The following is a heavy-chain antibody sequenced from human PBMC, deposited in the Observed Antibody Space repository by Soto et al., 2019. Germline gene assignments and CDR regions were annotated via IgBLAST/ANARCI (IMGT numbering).Heavy chain of an antibody. CDR3: ARDRRDGDYYDSSGYYLGSEYFQH. CDR2: ISSSSSYI. CDR1: GFTFSSYS. Sequence: GGSLRLSCAASGFTFSSYSMNWVRQAPGKGLEWVSSISSSSSYIYYADSVKGRFTISRDNAKNSLYLQMNSLRAEDTAVYYCARDRRDGDYYDSSGYYLGSEYFQHWGQGTLVTVSS. V-gene: IGHV3-21*01. J-gene: IGHJ1*01. D-gene: IGHD3-22*01.